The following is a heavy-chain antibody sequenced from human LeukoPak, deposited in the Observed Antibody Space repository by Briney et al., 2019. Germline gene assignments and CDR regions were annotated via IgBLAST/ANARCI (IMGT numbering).Heavy chain of an antibody. D-gene: IGHD6-13*01. J-gene: IGHJ6*03. CDR2: MNPNSGNT. V-gene: IGHV1-8*03. Sequence: GASVKVSCKASGYIFIHYWLHWVRQATGQGLEWMGWMNPNSGNTGYAQKFQGRVTITRNTSISTAYMELSSLRSEDTAVYYCARAPSSYYYYYYMDVWGKGTTVTVSS. CDR1: GYIFIHYW. CDR3: ARAPSSYYYYYYMDV.